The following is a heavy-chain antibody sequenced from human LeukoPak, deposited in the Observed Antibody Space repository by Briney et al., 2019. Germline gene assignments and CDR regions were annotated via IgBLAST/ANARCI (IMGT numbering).Heavy chain of an antibody. V-gene: IGHV1-46*01. CDR1: GYTFTSYY. J-gene: IGHJ4*02. D-gene: IGHD3-22*01. CDR3: ARGMGYYDSSGYSDY. CDR2: INPSGGST. Sequence: ASVKVSCKASGYTFTSYYMHWVRQAPGQGLEWMGIINPSGGSTSYAQKFQGRVTMTRDMSTSTVYMELSSLRSEDTAVYYCARGMGYYDSSGYSDYWGQGTLVTVSS.